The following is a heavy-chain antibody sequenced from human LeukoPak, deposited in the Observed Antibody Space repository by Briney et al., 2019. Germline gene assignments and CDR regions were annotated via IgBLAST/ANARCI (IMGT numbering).Heavy chain of an antibody. J-gene: IGHJ3*02. CDR3: ARDTDLAAFDI. V-gene: IGHV4-59*01. CDR1: GGSISSYY. D-gene: IGHD4-17*01. Sequence: PSETLSLTCTVSGGSISSYYWSWIRQPPGKGLEWIGYIYYSGSTNYNPSLKSRVTISVDTSKNQFSLKLSSVTAADTAVYYCARDTDLAAFDIWGQGTMVTVSS. CDR2: IYYSGST.